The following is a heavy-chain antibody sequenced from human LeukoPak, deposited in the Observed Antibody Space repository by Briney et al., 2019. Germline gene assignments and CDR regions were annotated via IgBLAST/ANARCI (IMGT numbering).Heavy chain of an antibody. D-gene: IGHD4-11*01. Sequence: ASVTVTLKVSAHTLTDACIHWVRQPHATGLELMGSFDPEEEKAVFSRDFQGRITMTEDAATDTAYMDLSSLGSQDTAFYYCTMSDRYRGRPFDNWGQGTLVTVSS. CDR2: FDPEEEKA. CDR3: TMSDRYRGRPFDN. V-gene: IGHV1-24*01. J-gene: IGHJ4*02. CDR1: AHTLTDAC.